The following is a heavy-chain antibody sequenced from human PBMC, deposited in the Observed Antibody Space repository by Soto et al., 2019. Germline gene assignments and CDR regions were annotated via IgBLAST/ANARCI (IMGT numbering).Heavy chain of an antibody. J-gene: IGHJ4*02. V-gene: IGHV1-46*01. CDR3: ARGGHVVVVTAALDY. CDR1: GNTFTNYY. CDR2: VNPSGGHT. D-gene: IGHD2-21*02. Sequence: QVQLMQSGAEVKKPGASVKVSCKASGNTFTNYYIHWVRQAPGQGLEWMGTVNPSGGHTTYAQKFLGRVTMPRDTSTSTLYMELTSLRSEDTAVYYCARGGHVVVVTAALDYWGQGTLVTVSS.